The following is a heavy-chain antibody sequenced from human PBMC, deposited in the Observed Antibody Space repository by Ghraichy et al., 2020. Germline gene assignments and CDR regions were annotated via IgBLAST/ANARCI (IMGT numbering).Heavy chain of an antibody. V-gene: IGHV1-2*02. Sequence: ASVKVSCKIGRAPFLTPFTRFELVCRVLLPKKKGWINSNSGGTNYAQKFQGRVTMTRDTSISTAYMELSRLRSDDTAVYYCARDRDDNGWYFYYDFWGQGILVTV. D-gene: IGHD6-19*01. CDR3: ARDRDDNGWYFYYDF. J-gene: IGHJ4*02. CDR2: INSNSGGT. CDR1: RAPFLTPF.